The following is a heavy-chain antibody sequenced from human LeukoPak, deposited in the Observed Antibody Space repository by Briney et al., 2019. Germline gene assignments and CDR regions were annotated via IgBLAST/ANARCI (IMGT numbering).Heavy chain of an antibody. D-gene: IGHD1-1*01. V-gene: IGHV3-23*01. CDR2: ISGGGEDT. Sequence: GGSLRLSCAASGFTFTSYAMSWIRQAPGKGLEWVSAISGGGEDTFYPDSVKGRFTISRDNSKNTLYLQMNSLRAEDTAIYYCAKPRAMTTGVGRYFDLWGRGTLVTVSS. J-gene: IGHJ2*01. CDR1: GFTFTSYA. CDR3: AKPRAMTTGVGRYFDL.